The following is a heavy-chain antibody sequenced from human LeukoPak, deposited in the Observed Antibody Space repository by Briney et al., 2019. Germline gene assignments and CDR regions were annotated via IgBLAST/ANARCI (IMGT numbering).Heavy chain of an antibody. CDR2: IYPSGDST. CDR1: GFTFSTYS. V-gene: IGHV3-23*01. Sequence: GGSLRLSCAASGFTFSTYSLTWVRQGPGKGLEWVSSIYPSGDSTFYADSVKGRFTISRDNSKNTLYLQMSSLRTEDTAIYYCAKDVVPDSGWDLDYWGQGTLVTVSS. J-gene: IGHJ4*02. D-gene: IGHD6-19*01. CDR3: AKDVVPDSGWDLDY.